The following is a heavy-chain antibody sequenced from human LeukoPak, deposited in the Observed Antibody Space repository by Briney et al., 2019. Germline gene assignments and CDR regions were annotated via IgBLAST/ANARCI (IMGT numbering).Heavy chain of an antibody. V-gene: IGHV6-1*01. D-gene: IGHD3-10*01. CDR2: TYYRSKWYN. CDR3: AKGRWALFDC. Sequence: SQTLSLTCAISGDSVSSNSAAWNWIRQSPSRGLEWLGRTYYRSKWYNDYAISVKSRMTINADTSKHQFSLQLNSVTPEDTAVYYCAKGRWALFDCWGQGTLVIVSS. J-gene: IGHJ4*02. CDR1: GDSVSSNSAA.